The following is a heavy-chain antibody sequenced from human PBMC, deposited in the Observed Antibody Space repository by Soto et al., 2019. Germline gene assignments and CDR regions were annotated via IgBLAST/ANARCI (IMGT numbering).Heavy chain of an antibody. J-gene: IGHJ4*02. D-gene: IGHD3-10*01. CDR2: IGPYNGKT. CDR3: ARDLDGSGSYYTDF. Sequence: QVQLVQSGAEAKRPGASVQVSCKASGYAFSHYGISWVRLAPGQGLERMGWIGPYNGKTNYAQKLQGRVTMTTDTSTNTAYMELRSLRSDDTAVYYCARDLDGSGSYYTDFWGQGTLVTVSS. V-gene: IGHV1-18*01. CDR1: GYAFSHYG.